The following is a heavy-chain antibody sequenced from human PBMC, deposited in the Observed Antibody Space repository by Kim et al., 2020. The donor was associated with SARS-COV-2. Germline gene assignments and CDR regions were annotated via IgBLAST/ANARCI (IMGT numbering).Heavy chain of an antibody. D-gene: IGHD3-10*01. CDR1: GFTFSSYA. CDR2: ISGSGGST. CDR3: AKSGLLWFGELFSYYYYGMDV. V-gene: IGHV3-23*01. Sequence: GGSLRLSCAASGFTFSSYAMSWVRQAPGKGLEWVSAISGSGGSTYYADSVKGRFTISRDNSKNTLYLQMNSLRAEDTAVYYCAKSGLLWFGELFSYYYYGMDVWGQGTTVTVSS. J-gene: IGHJ6*02.